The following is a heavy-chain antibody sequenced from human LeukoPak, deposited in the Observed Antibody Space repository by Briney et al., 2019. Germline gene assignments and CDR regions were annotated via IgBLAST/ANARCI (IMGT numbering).Heavy chain of an antibody. Sequence: PSETLSLTCSVSDDAITTTAYYWGWVRQSPGKGLEWICSIYYNVDTYYHPSLKSRISISIDTSKNQFSLNLNSMTAADSGVYYCARHFRFIGFGELLAFDTWGQGNRVIVSS. CDR3: ARHFRFIGFGELLAFDT. CDR2: IYYNVDT. V-gene: IGHV4-39*01. D-gene: IGHD3-10*01. CDR1: DDAITTTAYY. J-gene: IGHJ4*02.